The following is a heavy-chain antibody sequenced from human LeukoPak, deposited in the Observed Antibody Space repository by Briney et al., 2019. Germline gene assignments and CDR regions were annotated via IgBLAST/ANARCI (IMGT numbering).Heavy chain of an antibody. D-gene: IGHD1-26*01. CDR2: ISSSGSTI. V-gene: IGHV3-48*03. CDR1: GFTSSSYE. CDR3: ARAGSGRSPDWFDP. Sequence: GGSLRLSCAASGFTSSSYEMNWVRQAPGKGLEWVSYISSSGSTIYYADSVKGRFTISRDNAKNSLYLQMNSLRAEDTAVYYCARAGSGRSPDWFDPWGQGTLVTVSS. J-gene: IGHJ5*02.